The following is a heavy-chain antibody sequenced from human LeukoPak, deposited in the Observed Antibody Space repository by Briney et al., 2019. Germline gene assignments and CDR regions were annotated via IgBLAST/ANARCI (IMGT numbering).Heavy chain of an antibody. Sequence: GRSLRLSCAASGFTFSSYGMHWGRQAPGKGLEWVAVISYDGSNQYYADSVKGRFTISRGNSKNALSLQMNSLRADDTAVYYCAKDSVAAAGTAGLLDYWGQGTLVTVSS. J-gene: IGHJ4*02. D-gene: IGHD6-13*01. V-gene: IGHV3-30*18. CDR3: AKDSVAAAGTAGLLDY. CDR1: GFTFSSYG. CDR2: ISYDGSNQ.